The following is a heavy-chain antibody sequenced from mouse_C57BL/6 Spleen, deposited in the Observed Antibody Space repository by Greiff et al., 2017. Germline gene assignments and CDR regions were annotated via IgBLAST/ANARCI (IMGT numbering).Heavy chain of an antibody. CDR3: ARFTIYYDYDVLDY. J-gene: IGHJ4*01. V-gene: IGHV1-39*01. CDR1: GYSFTDYN. Sequence: VQLKQSGPELVKPGASVKISCKASGYSFTDYNMNWVQQSNGKSLEWIGVINPNYGTTSYNQKFKGKATLTVDQSSSTNYMQLNSLTPEDAAVYYCARFTIYYDYDVLDYWGQGTSVTVSS. CDR2: INPNYGTT. D-gene: IGHD2-4*01.